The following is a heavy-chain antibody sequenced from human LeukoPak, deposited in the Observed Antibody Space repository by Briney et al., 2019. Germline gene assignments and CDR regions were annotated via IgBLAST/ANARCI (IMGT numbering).Heavy chain of an antibody. CDR1: GYTFTGYY. J-gene: IGHJ4*02. V-gene: IGHV1-69*13. Sequence: GASVKVSCKASGYTFTGYYMHWVRQAPGQGLEWMGGIIPIFGTANYAQKFQGRVTITADESTSTAYMELSSLRSEDTAVYYCARDSRGYCGSTSCYAAFDYWGQGTLVTVSS. D-gene: IGHD2-2*01. CDR2: IIPIFGTA. CDR3: ARDSRGYCGSTSCYAAFDY.